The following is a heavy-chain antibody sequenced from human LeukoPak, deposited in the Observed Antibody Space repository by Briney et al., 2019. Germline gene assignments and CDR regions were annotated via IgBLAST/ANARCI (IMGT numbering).Heavy chain of an antibody. V-gene: IGHV3-23*01. D-gene: IGHD2-2*01. Sequence: KPGGSLRLSCAASGSTFSSYSMSWVRQAPGKGLEWVSGISGSGGSTDYADSVKGRFTISRDNSKNTLYLQMNSLRVEDTAVYYCAKDPGYQVVYCFDYWGQGTLVTVSS. CDR1: GSTFSSYS. CDR2: ISGSGGST. CDR3: AKDPGYQVVYCFDY. J-gene: IGHJ4*02.